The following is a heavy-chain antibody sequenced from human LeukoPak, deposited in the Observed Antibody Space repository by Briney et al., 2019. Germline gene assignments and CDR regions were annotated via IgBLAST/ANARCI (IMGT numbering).Heavy chain of an antibody. Sequence: GASVKVSCKASGYTFTSYDINWVRQATGQGLEWMGWMNPNSGNTGYAQKFQGRVTMTRDTAISTAYKELSRLRSDDTAVYYCASTDWNDSTAFDIWGQGTMATVCS. CDR3: ASTDWNDSTAFDI. V-gene: IGHV1-8*01. CDR2: MNPNSGNT. CDR1: GYTFTSYD. J-gene: IGHJ3*02. D-gene: IGHD1-1*01.